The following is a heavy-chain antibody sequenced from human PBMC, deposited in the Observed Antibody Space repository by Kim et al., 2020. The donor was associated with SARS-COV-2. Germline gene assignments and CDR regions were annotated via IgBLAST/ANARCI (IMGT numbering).Heavy chain of an antibody. V-gene: IGHV3-30*03. J-gene: IGHJ6*02. Sequence: GGSLRLSCAASGFTFSSYGIHWVRQAPGKGLEWVALISDAGFNKYYADSVKGRFTISRDNSENTLYLQMNSLRPEDTAVYYCETAANTVSGMDIWGQGTTVTVPS. CDR1: GFTFSSYG. CDR2: ISDAGFNK. D-gene: IGHD6-13*01. CDR3: ETAANTVSGMDI.